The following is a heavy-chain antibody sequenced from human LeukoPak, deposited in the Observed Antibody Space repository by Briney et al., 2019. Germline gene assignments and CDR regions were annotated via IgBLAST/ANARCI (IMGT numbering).Heavy chain of an antibody. V-gene: IGHV4-59*01. CDR3: ARDQTYRNYYGSGSYLAAFDI. Sequence: PSETLSLTCTVSGGSISSYYWSWIRQPPGKGLEWIGYIYYSGSTNYNPSLKSRVTISVDTSKNQFSLKLSSVTAADTAVYYCARDQTYRNYYGSGSYLAAFDIWGKGTMVTVSS. D-gene: IGHD3-10*01. J-gene: IGHJ3*02. CDR1: GGSISSYY. CDR2: IYYSGST.